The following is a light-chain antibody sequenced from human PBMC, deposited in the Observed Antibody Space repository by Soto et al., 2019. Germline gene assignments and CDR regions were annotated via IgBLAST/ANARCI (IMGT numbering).Light chain of an antibody. CDR3: QSADSSGTYV. Sequence: SYELTQPPSVSVSPGQTARITCSGDALPKQYVYWYQQKPGQAPVMVIYKDSERPSGIPERFSGSSSGTKVTLTISGVQAEDEADYYCQSADSSGTYVFGTGTKVTVL. V-gene: IGLV3-25*03. J-gene: IGLJ1*01. CDR1: ALPKQY. CDR2: KDS.